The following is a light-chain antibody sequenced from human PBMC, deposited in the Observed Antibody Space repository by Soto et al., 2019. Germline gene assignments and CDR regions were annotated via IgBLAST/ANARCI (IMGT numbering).Light chain of an antibody. V-gene: IGKV3-20*01. CDR3: QQFGSSSWT. Sequence: ESVLTQSPGTLSLSPGEKATLSCRASQSVSSSYLAWYQQKPGQAPRLLIYGASSRANGCPERFSGSGSGTDFTLTVSRLEPEDFAVYYCQQFGSSSWTFGQGTKVEIK. CDR1: QSVSSSY. CDR2: GAS. J-gene: IGKJ1*01.